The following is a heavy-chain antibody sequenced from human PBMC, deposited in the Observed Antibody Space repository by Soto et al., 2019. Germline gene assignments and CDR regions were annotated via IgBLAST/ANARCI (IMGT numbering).Heavy chain of an antibody. CDR2: IYYSGST. V-gene: IGHV4-59*08. Sequence: PSETLSLTCTVSGGSISSYYWSWIRQPPGKGLEWIGYIYYSGSTNYNPSLKSRVTISVDTSKNQFSLKLSSVTAADTAVYYCARHQGTDYHYIWGSYRPYYMDVWGKGTTVTVS. J-gene: IGHJ6*03. D-gene: IGHD3-16*02. CDR3: ARHQGTDYHYIWGSYRPYYMDV. CDR1: GGSISSYY.